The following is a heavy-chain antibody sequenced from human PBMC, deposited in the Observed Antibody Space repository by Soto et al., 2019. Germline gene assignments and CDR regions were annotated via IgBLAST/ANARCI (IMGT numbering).Heavy chain of an antibody. CDR2: IYYSGNT. D-gene: IGHD1-1*01. CDR3: AKQGGKYGIRSFDP. J-gene: IGHJ5*02. V-gene: IGHV4-59*08. CDR1: GDPINNYY. Sequence: SETLSLTCTVSGDPINNYYWSWIQQPPGKGLEWIGYIYYSGNTKYNPSLKSRVTISVDTSKNQFSLRLTSVTAADTAVYYCAKQGGKYGIRSFDPWGQGTLVTVSS.